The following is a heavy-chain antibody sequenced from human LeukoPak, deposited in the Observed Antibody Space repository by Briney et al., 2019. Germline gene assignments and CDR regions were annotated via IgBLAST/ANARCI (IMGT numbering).Heavy chain of an antibody. CDR1: GGSISSSSYY. CDR3: ARLTTDYVWGSYRSGDDAFDI. D-gene: IGHD3-16*02. CDR2: IYYSGST. Sequence: SETLSLTCTVSGGSISSSSYYWGCIRQPPGKGLEWIGSIYYSGSTYYNPSLKSRVTISVDTSKNQFSLKLSSVTAADTAVYYCARLTTDYVWGSYRSGDDAFDIWGQGTMVTVSS. J-gene: IGHJ3*02. V-gene: IGHV4-39*01.